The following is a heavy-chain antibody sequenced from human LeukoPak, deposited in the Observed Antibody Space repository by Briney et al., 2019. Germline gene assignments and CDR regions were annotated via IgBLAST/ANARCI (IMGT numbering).Heavy chain of an antibody. CDR3: AREAGEFGELFYGMDV. CDR1: GFTFSSYS. J-gene: IGHJ6*02. V-gene: IGHV3-21*01. D-gene: IGHD3-10*01. Sequence: GGSLRLSCAASGFTFSSYSMNWVRQAPGKGLEWVSSISSSSSYIYYADSVKGRFTISRDNSKNTLYLQMNSLRAEDTAVYYCAREAGEFGELFYGMDVWGQGTTVTVSS. CDR2: ISSSSSYI.